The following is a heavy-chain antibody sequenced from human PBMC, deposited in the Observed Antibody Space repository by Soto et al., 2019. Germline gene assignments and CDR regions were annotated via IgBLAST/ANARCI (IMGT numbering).Heavy chain of an antibody. Sequence: EVQLGASGGGLVLPGGSLRLSCAASGFTFNDHFMDWARQAPGKGLEWVGRSRNKAYNYNTEYAASVKGRFTITRDDSKNSLYLQMSSLETEDTAVYYCIYCGVYYTLHIMAVWGQGTTVTVSS. J-gene: IGHJ6*02. V-gene: IGHV3-72*01. D-gene: IGHD1-26*01. CDR3: IYCGVYYTLHIMAV. CDR1: GFTFNDHF. CDR2: SRNKAYNYNT.